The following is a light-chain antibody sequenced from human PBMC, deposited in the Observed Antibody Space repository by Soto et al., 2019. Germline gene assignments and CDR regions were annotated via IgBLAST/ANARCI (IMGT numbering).Light chain of an antibody. V-gene: IGLV2-11*01. CDR1: SSDVGGYDY. J-gene: IGLJ1*01. CDR2: DVS. Sequence: QSALTQPRSVSGSPGQSVTISCSGTSSDVGGYDYVSWYQQHPGKVPKLLIYDVSKRPSGVPDRFSGSRSGNTASLTISGLQADDEADYYCYSYAGSYTSLFGSGTKLTVL. CDR3: YSYAGSYTSL.